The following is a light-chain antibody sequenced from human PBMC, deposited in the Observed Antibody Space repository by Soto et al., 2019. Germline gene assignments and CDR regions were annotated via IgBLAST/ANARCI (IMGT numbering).Light chain of an antibody. CDR2: DAS. V-gene: IGKV3-11*01. CDR3: QQYGSSGT. Sequence: EIVFTQSPATLSLSPGERATLSCRASQSVSSYLAWYQQKPGQAPRLLIYDASNTATGIPARFSGSGSGTDFTLTISRLEPEDVAVYYCQQYGSSGTFGQGTKVDIK. CDR1: QSVSSY. J-gene: IGKJ1*01.